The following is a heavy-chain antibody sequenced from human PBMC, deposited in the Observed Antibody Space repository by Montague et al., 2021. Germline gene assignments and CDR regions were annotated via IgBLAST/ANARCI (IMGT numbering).Heavy chain of an antibody. J-gene: IGHJ5*02. Sequence: CAISGDCVSSNDATWNWIRQSPSRGLEWLGRTYYRSKWYNEYAVSVKSRITVNPDTSKNQFSLLLNSVTPEDTAVYYCARGWQKRFDPWGQGTLVTVSS. V-gene: IGHV6-1*01. CDR2: TYYRSKWYN. CDR3: ARGWQKRFDP. CDR1: GDCVSSNDAT. D-gene: IGHD5-24*01.